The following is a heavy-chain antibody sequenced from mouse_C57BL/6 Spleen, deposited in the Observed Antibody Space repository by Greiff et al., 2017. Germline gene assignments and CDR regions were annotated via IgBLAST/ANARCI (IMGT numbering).Heavy chain of an antibody. Sequence: VQLKPSGPELVKPGASVKIPCKASGYTFTDYNMDWVKQSHGTSLEWIGAINPNNGGTIYNQKCKGKATWTVDKYSSTAYMELRSLTSEDTAVYYCASGGYGSSSAWFAYWGQGTLVTVSA. V-gene: IGHV1-18*01. D-gene: IGHD1-1*01. J-gene: IGHJ3*01. CDR2: INPNNGGT. CDR3: ASGGYGSSSAWFAY. CDR1: GYTFTDYN.